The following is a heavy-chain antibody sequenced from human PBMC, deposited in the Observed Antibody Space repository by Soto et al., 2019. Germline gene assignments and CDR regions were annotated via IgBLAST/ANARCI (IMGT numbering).Heavy chain of an antibody. CDR3: ARALGLYGSSQGAYYYYYMDV. V-gene: IGHV4-34*01. Sequence: QVQLQQWGAGLLKASETLSLTCAVYDGSLSGYFWSWIRQPPGKGLEWIGEINPSGSTNYSPSLKSRVTISGDTSKNQCYLKLRSVTAADTAVYYCARALGLYGSSQGAYYYYYMDVWGKGTTVTVSS. CDR1: DGSLSGYF. CDR2: INPSGST. J-gene: IGHJ6*03. D-gene: IGHD6-6*01.